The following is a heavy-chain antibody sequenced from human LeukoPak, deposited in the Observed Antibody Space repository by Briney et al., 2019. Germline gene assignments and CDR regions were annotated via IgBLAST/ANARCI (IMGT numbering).Heavy chain of an antibody. CDR3: ARDWSRGGWYAELDS. J-gene: IGHJ4*02. D-gene: IGHD6-19*01. CDR2: ISSSSSYI. Sequence: GGSLRLSCAASGLTFSSYSMNWVRQAPGKGLEWVSSISSSSSYIYYADSVKGRFTISRDNAKNSLYLQMNSLRAEDTAVYYCARDWSRGGWYAELDSWGQGTLVTVSS. CDR1: GLTFSSYS. V-gene: IGHV3-21*01.